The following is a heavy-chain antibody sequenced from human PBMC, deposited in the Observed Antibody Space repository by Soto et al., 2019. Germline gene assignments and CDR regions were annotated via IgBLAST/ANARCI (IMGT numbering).Heavy chain of an antibody. CDR1: GFIFSTYA. Sequence: EVQLLESGGGLVQPGESLRLSCVASGFIFSTYAMSWVRQAPGKGLEWVSGIRGSGAGTYYADSVEGRFSISRDNSKNTLYLQMNSLRAEDTAVYYCARESDRYYDFWSGYYTGHFDYWGQGTLVTVSS. J-gene: IGHJ4*02. V-gene: IGHV3-23*01. CDR3: ARESDRYYDFWSGYYTGHFDY. CDR2: IRGSGAGT. D-gene: IGHD3-3*01.